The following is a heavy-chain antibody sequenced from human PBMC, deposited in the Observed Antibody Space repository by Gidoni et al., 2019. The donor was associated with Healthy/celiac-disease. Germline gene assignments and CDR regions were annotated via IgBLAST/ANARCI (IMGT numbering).Heavy chain of an antibody. J-gene: IGHJ6*02. Sequence: ASGYTFTSYGISWVRQAPGQGLEWMGWISAYNGNTNYAQKLQGRVTMTTDTSTSTAYMELRSLRSDDTAVYYCARDGTGYSSSCCVSYYYGMDVWGQGTTVTVPS. CDR3: ARDGTGYSSSCCVSYYYGMDV. CDR1: GYTFTSYG. CDR2: ISAYNGNT. V-gene: IGHV1-18*01. D-gene: IGHD6-13*01.